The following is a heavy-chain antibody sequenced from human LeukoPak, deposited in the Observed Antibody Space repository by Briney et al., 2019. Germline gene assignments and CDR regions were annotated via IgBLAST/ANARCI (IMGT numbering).Heavy chain of an antibody. D-gene: IGHD5-18*01. Sequence: SETLSLTCTVSGGSISITSYYWGWIRQPPGKGLEWIGSMYSSGSTYYNPSLTSRVTISVDTSKNQFSLKLSSVTAADTAVYYCARGRGYSYGLGYWGQGTLVTVSS. CDR3: ARGRGYSYGLGY. CDR2: MYSSGST. V-gene: IGHV4-39*07. CDR1: GGSISITSYY. J-gene: IGHJ4*02.